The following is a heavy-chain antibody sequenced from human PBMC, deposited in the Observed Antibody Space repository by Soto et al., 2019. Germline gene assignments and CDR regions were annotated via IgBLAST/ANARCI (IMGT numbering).Heavy chain of an antibody. CDR3: ARGLVVVVAATPVSPFDY. CDR1: GFTFSSYS. CDR2: ISSSSSYI. D-gene: IGHD2-15*01. Sequence: GGSLGLSCAASGFTFSSYSMNWVRQAPGKGLEWVSSISSSSSYIYYADSVKGRFTISRDNAKNSLYLQMNSLRAEDTAVYYCARGLVVVVAATPVSPFDYWGQGPLVTVSS. J-gene: IGHJ4*02. V-gene: IGHV3-21*04.